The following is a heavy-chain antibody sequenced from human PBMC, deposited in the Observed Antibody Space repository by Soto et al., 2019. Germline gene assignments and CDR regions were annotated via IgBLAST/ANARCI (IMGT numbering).Heavy chain of an antibody. CDR1: GFPLSSYA. Sequence: PGGSLRLSCAACGFPLSSYAMRWARHAPGEGLEWVAFISHDGDNTYYADSVKGRFSISRDNSNNTMYMQMNSLRTEDTAVFYCARPRYYYDSGSHSDAQPADYCGLGTLVTVYS. CDR2: ISHDGDNT. V-gene: IGHV3-30-3*01. J-gene: IGHJ4*02. CDR3: ARPRYYYDSGSHSDAQPADY. D-gene: IGHD3-22*01.